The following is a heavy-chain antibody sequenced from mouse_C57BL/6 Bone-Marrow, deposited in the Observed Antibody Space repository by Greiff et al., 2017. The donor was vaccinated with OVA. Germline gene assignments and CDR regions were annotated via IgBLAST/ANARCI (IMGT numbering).Heavy chain of an antibody. J-gene: IGHJ3*01. V-gene: IGHV5-6*02. D-gene: IGHD1-1*01. CDR2: ISSGGSYT. Sequence: EVMLVESGGDLVKPGGSLKLSCAASGFTFSSYGMSWVRQTPDKRLEWVATISSGGSYTYYPDRVKGRFTISRDNAKNTLYLQMSSLKSEDTAMYYCARRHYYGSSSAWFAYWGQGTLVTVSA. CDR3: ARRHYYGSSSAWFAY. CDR1: GFTFSSYG.